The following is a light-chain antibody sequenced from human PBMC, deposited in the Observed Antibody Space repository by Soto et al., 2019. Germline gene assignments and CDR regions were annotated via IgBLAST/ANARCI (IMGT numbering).Light chain of an antibody. Sequence: DIQMTQSPPSLSASVGDRVTITCRASETITDYLNWYQLKPGKAPKLLIYSASNLQPGVPSRFSGSGYGADYTLTLSSRQHEDSATYYCQQNFSPFFTFGAETKVEV. V-gene: IGKV1-39*01. CDR1: ETITDY. CDR2: SAS. J-gene: IGKJ4*01. CDR3: QQNFSPFFT.